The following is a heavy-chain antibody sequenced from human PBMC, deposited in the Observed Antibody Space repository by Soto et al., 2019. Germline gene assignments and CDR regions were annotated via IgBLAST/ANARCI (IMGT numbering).Heavy chain of an antibody. CDR3: ARTYLYNWNDVPTAYFDY. V-gene: IGHV4-39*07. J-gene: IGHJ4*02. Sequence: SETLSLTCTVSGGSISSSSYYWGWIRQPPGKGLEWIGSIYYSGSTYYNPSLKSRVTISVDTSKNQFSLKLSSVTAADTAVYYCARTYLYNWNDVPTAYFDYWGQGTLVTVSS. CDR1: GGSISSSSYY. CDR2: IYYSGST. D-gene: IGHD1-20*01.